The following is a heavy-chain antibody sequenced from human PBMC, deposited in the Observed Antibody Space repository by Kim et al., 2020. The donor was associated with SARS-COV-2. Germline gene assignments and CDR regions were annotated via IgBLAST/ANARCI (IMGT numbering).Heavy chain of an antibody. CDR1: GFTFSSYA. D-gene: IGHD5-12*01. CDR2: ISYDGSNK. V-gene: IGHV3-30*04. J-gene: IGHJ4*02. Sequence: GGSLRLSCAASGFTFSSYAMHWVRQAPGKGLEWVAVISYDGSNKYYADSVKGRFTISRDNSKNTLYLQMNSLRAEDTAVYYCARDRERWLHQVPDSWGQG. CDR3: ARDRERWLHQVPDS.